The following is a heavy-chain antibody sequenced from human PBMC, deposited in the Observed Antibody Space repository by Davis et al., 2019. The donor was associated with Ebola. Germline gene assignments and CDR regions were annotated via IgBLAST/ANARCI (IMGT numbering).Heavy chain of an antibody. CDR1: GYTFTSYY. CDR2: INPNNGGT. Sequence: AASVKVSCKASGYTFTSYYMHWVRQAPGQGLEWMGRINPNNGGTNYAQKFQGRVTMTRDTSISTAYMELSRLTSDDTAVYYCANSITVAAQANFDYWGQGILVTVSS. CDR3: ANSITVAAQANFDY. V-gene: IGHV1-2*06. J-gene: IGHJ4*02. D-gene: IGHD3-10*01.